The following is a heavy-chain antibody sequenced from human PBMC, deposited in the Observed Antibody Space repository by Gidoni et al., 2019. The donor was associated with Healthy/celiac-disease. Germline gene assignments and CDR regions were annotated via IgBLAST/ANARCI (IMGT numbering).Heavy chain of an antibody. Sequence: QVPLVVYGGGVIPPGRSLRLSCGAAGFTFSSYAWHWVRPAPGNGLAWVAVISYDGSNKYYAASVKCRFTISRDNAENTLYLQINSLIAEDTAVYYCASRVDYYDSSGLGRLFDYWGQGTLVTVSS. CDR1: GFTFSSYA. V-gene: IGHV3-30*01. J-gene: IGHJ4*02. CDR3: ASRVDYYDSSGLGRLFDY. CDR2: ISYDGSNK. D-gene: IGHD3-22*01.